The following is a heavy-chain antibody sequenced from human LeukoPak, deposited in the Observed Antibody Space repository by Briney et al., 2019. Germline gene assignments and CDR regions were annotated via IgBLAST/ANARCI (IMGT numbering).Heavy chain of an antibody. J-gene: IGHJ3*02. Sequence: GGSLRLSCAASGFTFSSYGMHWVRQAPGKGLEWVAVIWYDGSNKYYADSVKGRFTISRDNFKNTLYLQMNSLRAEDTAVYYCARDGSTVTPAFDIWGQGTMVTVSS. CDR3: ARDGSTVTPAFDI. V-gene: IGHV3-33*01. D-gene: IGHD4-23*01. CDR1: GFTFSSYG. CDR2: IWYDGSNK.